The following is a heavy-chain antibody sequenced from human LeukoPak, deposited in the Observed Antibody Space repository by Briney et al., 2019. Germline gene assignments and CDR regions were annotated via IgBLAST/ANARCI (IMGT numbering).Heavy chain of an antibody. Sequence: SETLSLTCTVSGGSISSSSYYWGWIRQPPGKGLEWIGSIYYSGSTYYNPSLKSRVTISVDTSKNQFSLKLSSVTAADTAVYYCASDGSYRGNYYYGMDVWGQGTTVTVSS. CDR2: IYYSGST. V-gene: IGHV4-39*01. CDR3: ASDGSYRGNYYYGMDV. CDR1: GGSISSSSYY. J-gene: IGHJ6*02. D-gene: IGHD4-4*01.